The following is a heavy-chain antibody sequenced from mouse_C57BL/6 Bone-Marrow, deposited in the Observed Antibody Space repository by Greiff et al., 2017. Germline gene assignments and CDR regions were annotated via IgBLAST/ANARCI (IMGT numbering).Heavy chain of an antibody. Sequence: VQLVESGPGLVQPSQSLSITCTASGFSLTSYGVHWVRQSPGKGLEWLGGIWRGGSTDYNAAFMSRLSITKDNSKGQGFFKMNSLQANDTAIYYCAKRVSWGDVDFDYWGQGTTLTVSS. CDR1: GFSLTSYG. J-gene: IGHJ2*01. CDR3: AKRVSWGDVDFDY. D-gene: IGHD2-10*02. CDR2: IWRGGST. V-gene: IGHV2-5*01.